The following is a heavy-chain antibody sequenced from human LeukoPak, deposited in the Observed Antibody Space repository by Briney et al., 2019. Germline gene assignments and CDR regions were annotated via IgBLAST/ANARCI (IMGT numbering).Heavy chain of an antibody. CDR3: ARSANYDYVWGSYRQRGYIDY. D-gene: IGHD3-16*02. Sequence: SETLSLTCAVYGGSFSGYYWSWICQPPGKGLEWIGEINHSGSTDYNPSLKSRVTISADTSKNQFSLKLSSVTAADTAVYYCARSANYDYVWGSYRQRGYIDYWGQGTLVTVSS. CDR2: INHSGST. J-gene: IGHJ4*02. V-gene: IGHV4-34*01. CDR1: GGSFSGYY.